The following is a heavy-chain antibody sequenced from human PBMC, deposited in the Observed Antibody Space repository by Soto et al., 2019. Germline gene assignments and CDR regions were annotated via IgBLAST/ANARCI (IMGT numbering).Heavy chain of an antibody. CDR2: ISVYNGNT. Sequence: ASVKVSCKASGYTFNNYGMSWVRQAPGQGPEWMGWISVYNGNTNYAQKLQGRVTMTTDTSTSTAYMELRSLRSDDTAVYYCARDGGDYDILTGYYYYMDVWGKGTTVTVSS. V-gene: IGHV1-18*01. CDR3: ARDGGDYDILTGYYYYMDV. J-gene: IGHJ6*03. D-gene: IGHD3-9*01. CDR1: GYTFNNYG.